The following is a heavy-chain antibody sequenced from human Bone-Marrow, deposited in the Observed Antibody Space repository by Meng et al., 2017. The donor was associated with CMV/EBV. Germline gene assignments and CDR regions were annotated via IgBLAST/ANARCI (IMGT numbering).Heavy chain of an antibody. CDR3: AKDEWEWEPLKGPPFDY. D-gene: IGHD1-26*01. CDR2: ISSSSSYI. CDR1: GFTFSSYS. Sequence: GESLKISCAASGFTFSSYSMNWVRQAPGKGLEWVSSISSSSSYIYYADSVKGRFTISRDNAKNSLYLQMNSLRAEDTAVYYCAKDEWEWEPLKGPPFDYWGQGTLVTVYS. J-gene: IGHJ4*02. V-gene: IGHV3-21*01.